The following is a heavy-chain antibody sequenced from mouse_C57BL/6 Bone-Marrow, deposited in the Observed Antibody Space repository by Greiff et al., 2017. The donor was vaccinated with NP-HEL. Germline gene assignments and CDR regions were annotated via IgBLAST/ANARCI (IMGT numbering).Heavy chain of an antibody. CDR1: GYTFTSYW. D-gene: IGHD2-4*01. CDR3: SSDYDDFDY. J-gene: IGHJ2*01. Sequence: QVQLQQPGAELVKPGASVKLSCKASGYTFTSYWMQWVKQRPGQGLEWIGEIDPSDSYTNYNQKFKGKATLTVDTSSSTAYMQLSSLTSEDSAVYFCSSDYDDFDYWGRGTTLTVSS. CDR2: IDPSDSYT. V-gene: IGHV1-50*01.